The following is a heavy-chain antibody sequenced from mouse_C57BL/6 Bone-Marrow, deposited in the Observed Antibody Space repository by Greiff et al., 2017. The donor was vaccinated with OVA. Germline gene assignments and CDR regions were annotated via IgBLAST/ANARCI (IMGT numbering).Heavy chain of an antibody. J-gene: IGHJ4*01. CDR3: DSGYDYYGGDY. CDR2: IWSGGRT. Sequence: QVQLKASGPGLVQPSQRMSITCPVSGFSLSSYGLHWVRQSPGKGLEWLGVIWSGGRTDYNAALISRLSISKSSPKRQVFFQMNRLHADDNARYYSDSGYDYYGGDYWGQGTSVTVSS. V-gene: IGHV2-2*01. CDR1: GFSLSSYG.